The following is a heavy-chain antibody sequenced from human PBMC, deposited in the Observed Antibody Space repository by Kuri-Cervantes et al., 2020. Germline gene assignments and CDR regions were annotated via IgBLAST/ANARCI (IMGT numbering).Heavy chain of an antibody. V-gene: IGHV1-69*06. J-gene: IGHJ4*02. CDR1: GGTFSSYA. CDR3: AGYGDYSVGLYYFDY. CDR2: IIPIFGTA. D-gene: IGHD4-17*01. Sequence: SVKVSCKASGGTFSSYAISWVRQAPGQGLEWMGGIIPIFGTANYAQKFQGRVTITADKSTSTAYMELSSLRSEDTAVYYCAGYGDYSVGLYYFDYWGQGTLVTVSS.